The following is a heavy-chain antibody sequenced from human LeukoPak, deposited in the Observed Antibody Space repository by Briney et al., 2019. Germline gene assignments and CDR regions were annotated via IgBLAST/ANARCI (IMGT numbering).Heavy chain of an antibody. J-gene: IGHJ4*02. CDR1: GFTFSTYS. D-gene: IGHD3-22*01. Sequence: GGSLRLYCAASGFTFSTYSMNWVRQAPGKGLEWVSYISSSSSTIYYADSVKGRFTISRDNAKNSLYLQMNSLRAEDTAVYYCARGSTYYDSSGQVPFDYWGQGTLVTVSS. CDR2: ISSSSSTI. V-gene: IGHV3-48*01. CDR3: ARGSTYYDSSGQVPFDY.